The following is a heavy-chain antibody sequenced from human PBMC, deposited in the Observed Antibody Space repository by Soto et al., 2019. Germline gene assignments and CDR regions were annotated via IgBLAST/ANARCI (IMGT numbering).Heavy chain of an antibody. CDR2: IWYDGSNK. D-gene: IGHD1-7*01. J-gene: IGHJ6*02. V-gene: IGHV3-33*01. CDR1: GFTFSSYG. Sequence: HPGGSLRLSCAASGFTFSSYGMHWVRPAPGKGLEWVAVIWYDGSNKYYADSVKGRFTISRDNSKNTLYLQMNSLRAEDTAVYYCAREENWNYGIYYYGMDVWGQGTTVTVSS. CDR3: AREENWNYGIYYYGMDV.